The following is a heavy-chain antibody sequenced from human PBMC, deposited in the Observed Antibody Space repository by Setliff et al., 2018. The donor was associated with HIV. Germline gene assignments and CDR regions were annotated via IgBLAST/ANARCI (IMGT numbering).Heavy chain of an antibody. Sequence: GESLKISCKASGYRFTSYWIAWVRQMPGKGPEWMGIIYPGDSDTRYSPSFQGQVTISVDKSLDSAYLQWNTLKASDTAMYYCARSNRGYDSRGFYRENWFDPWGQGTQVTV. CDR3: ARSNRGYDSRGFYRENWFDP. J-gene: IGHJ5*02. D-gene: IGHD3-22*01. V-gene: IGHV5-51*01. CDR1: GYRFTSYW. CDR2: IYPGDSDT.